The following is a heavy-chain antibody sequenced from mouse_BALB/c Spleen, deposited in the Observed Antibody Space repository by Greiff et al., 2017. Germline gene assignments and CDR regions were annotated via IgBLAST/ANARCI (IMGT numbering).Heavy chain of an antibody. V-gene: IGHV1S41*01. CDR3: ARYDGYYFDY. CDR2: IAPGSGST. J-gene: IGHJ2*01. D-gene: IGHD2-2*01. CDR1: GYTFTSYW. Sequence: DLVKPGASVKLSCKASGYTFTSYWINWIKQRPGQGLEWIGRIAPGSGSTYYNEMFKGKATLTVDTSSSTAYIQLSSLSSEDSAVYCCARYDGYYFDYWGQGTTLTVSS.